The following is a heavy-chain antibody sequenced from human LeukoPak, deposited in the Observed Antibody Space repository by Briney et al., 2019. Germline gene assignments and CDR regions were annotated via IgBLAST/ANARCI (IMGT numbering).Heavy chain of an antibody. J-gene: IGHJ4*02. V-gene: IGHV4-59*08. D-gene: IGHD3-22*01. CDR3: ARLHYDSSGYYYFDY. CDR2: ISYIGST. Sequence: KPSETLSLTCTVSGGSISRYFWTWIRQPPGKGLEWIGYISYIGSTDYNPSLKSRVTISIDTSQNQFSLKLSSVTAADTAVYYCARLHYDSSGYYYFDYWGQGTLVTVSS. CDR1: GGSISRYF.